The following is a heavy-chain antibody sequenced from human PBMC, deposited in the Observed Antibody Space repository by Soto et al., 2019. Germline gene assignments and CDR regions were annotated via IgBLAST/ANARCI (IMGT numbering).Heavy chain of an antibody. CDR3: ARSFMVPVDFFDY. D-gene: IGHD3-10*01. CDR2: IYYTGST. V-gene: IGHV4-59*01. CDR1: TGSLSSNY. Sequence: SETLSLTCTVSTGSLSSNYWRWIGQSPGKGLAWLGHIYYTGSTKYNPSHKIRITMSVDTSKIQFTLKLSSVTAADTGVYFCARSFMVPVDFFDYWGQGAPVTV. J-gene: IGHJ4*02.